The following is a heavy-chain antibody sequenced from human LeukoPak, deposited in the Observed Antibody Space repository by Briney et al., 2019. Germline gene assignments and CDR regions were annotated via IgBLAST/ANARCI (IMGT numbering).Heavy chain of an antibody. D-gene: IGHD6-13*01. V-gene: IGHV3-23*01. J-gene: IGHJ4*02. Sequence: VGSLRLSCAASGFTFSVSVMNSVRQAPGKGLEWVSGVSRSGSNTYYAESVKGRFTIPRDNHKNTVHLQMNSLRVEDTAMYYCAKEGGYASSWIWGQGILVTVSS. CDR3: AKEGGYASSWI. CDR2: VSRSGSNT. CDR1: GFTFSVSV.